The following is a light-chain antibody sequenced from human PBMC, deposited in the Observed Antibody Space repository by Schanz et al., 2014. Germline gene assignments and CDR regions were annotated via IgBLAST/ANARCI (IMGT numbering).Light chain of an antibody. V-gene: IGKV1-5*01. CDR1: QSFNNW. CDR3: QQSYRIPNT. J-gene: IGKJ1*01. CDR2: DAS. Sequence: DIQMTQSPSTLSASVGARVTITCRASQSFNNWLAWYQQKPGKAPKLLIYDASSLESGVPSRFSGSGSGTEFTLTITSLQPEDFATYYCQQSYRIPNTFGQGTKVEIK.